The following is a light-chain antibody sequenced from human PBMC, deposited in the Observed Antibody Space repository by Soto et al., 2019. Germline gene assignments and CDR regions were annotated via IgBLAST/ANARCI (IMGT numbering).Light chain of an antibody. Sequence: QSALTQPASVSGSPGQSITISCTGTSSDVGDYNYVSWYQQHPGKAPKLMIYDVSNRPSAVSNRFSGSKSGNTASLTISRXXAEDEADYYCSSYTSSSTLVFGGGTKLTVL. CDR1: SSDVGDYNY. J-gene: IGLJ2*01. CDR3: SSYTSSSTLV. V-gene: IGLV2-14*01. CDR2: DVS.